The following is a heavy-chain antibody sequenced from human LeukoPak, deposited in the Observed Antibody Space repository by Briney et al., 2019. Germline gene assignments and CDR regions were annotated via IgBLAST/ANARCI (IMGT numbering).Heavy chain of an antibody. J-gene: IGHJ4*02. D-gene: IGHD6-13*01. CDR3: AGRRKEAAAYDH. CDR1: GFTVSTNY. V-gene: IGHV3-66*01. Sequence: HPGESPRLSCAASGFTVSTNYMSWVRLAPGKGLEWVSLLHSDGNKYYAESVKGRFTISTDNSKNTLYLQMNSLRVEDTAVYYCAGRRKEAAAYDHWGQGTLVTVSS. CDR2: LHSDGNK.